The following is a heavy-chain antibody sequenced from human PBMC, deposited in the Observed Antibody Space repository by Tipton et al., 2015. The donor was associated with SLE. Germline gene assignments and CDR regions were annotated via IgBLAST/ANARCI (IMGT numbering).Heavy chain of an antibody. CDR2: ISAYNGNT. CDR1: GYTFTTYG. V-gene: IGHV1-18*01. D-gene: IGHD3-9*01. CDR3: VLVITNYYYYYMDV. J-gene: IGHJ6*03. Sequence: QVQLVQSGAEVKKPGASVKVSCKASGYTFTTYGISWVRQAPGQGLEWMDWISAYNGNTNYAQKLQGRVTMTTDTSTSTAYMELRSLRSDDTAVYYCVLVITNYYYYYMDVWGKGTTVTVSS.